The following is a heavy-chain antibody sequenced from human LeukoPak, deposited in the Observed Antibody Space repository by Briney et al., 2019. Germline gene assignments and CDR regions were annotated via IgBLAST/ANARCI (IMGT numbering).Heavy chain of an antibody. V-gene: IGHV1-69*13. CDR1: GGTFISYA. Sequence: ASVKVSCKASGGTFISYAISWVRQAPGQGLEWMGGIIPIFGTANYAQKFQGRVTITADESTSTAYMELSSLRSEDTAVYYCARDRYCSSTSCAYWFDPWGQGTLVTVSS. CDR3: ARDRYCSSTSCAYWFDP. J-gene: IGHJ5*02. CDR2: IIPIFGTA. D-gene: IGHD2-2*01.